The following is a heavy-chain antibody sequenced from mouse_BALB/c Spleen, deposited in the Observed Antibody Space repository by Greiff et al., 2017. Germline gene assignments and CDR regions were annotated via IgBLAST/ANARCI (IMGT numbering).Heavy chain of an antibody. CDR3: ARLRVRYYAMDY. J-gene: IGHJ4*01. CDR2: IYPGDGDT. Sequence: VQGVESGAELARPGASVKLSCKASGYTFTSYWMQWVKQRPGQGLEWIGAIYPGDGDTRYTQKFKGKATLTADKSSSTAYMQLSSLASEDSAVYYCARLRVRYYAMDYWGQGTSVTVSS. V-gene: IGHV1-87*01. CDR1: GYTFTSYW.